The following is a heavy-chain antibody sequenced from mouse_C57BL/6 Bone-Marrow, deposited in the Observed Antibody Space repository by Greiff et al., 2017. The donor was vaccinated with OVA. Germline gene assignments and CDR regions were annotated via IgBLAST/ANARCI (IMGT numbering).Heavy chain of an antibody. Sequence: EVKLQESGPGLVKPSQSLSLTCSVTGYSITSGYYWNWIRQFPGNKLEWMGYISYDGSNNYNPSLKNRISITRDTSKNQFFLKLNSVTTEDTATYYCARVCDGYYEGLFAYWGQGTLVTVSA. J-gene: IGHJ3*01. V-gene: IGHV3-6*01. CDR2: ISYDGSN. CDR3: ARVCDGYYEGLFAY. CDR1: GYSITSGYY. D-gene: IGHD2-3*01.